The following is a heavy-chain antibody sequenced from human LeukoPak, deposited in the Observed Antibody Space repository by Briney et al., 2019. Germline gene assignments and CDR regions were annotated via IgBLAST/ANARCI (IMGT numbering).Heavy chain of an antibody. CDR1: GFTFDDYA. J-gene: IGHJ4*02. CDR2: ISWNSGSI. D-gene: IGHD6-13*01. V-gene: IGHV3-9*01. Sequence: QPGRSLRLSCAASGFTFDDYAMHWVRQAPGKGLEWVSGISWNSGSIGYADSVKGRFTISRDNAKNSLYLQMNSLRAEDTALYYCAKEVAAAGFDYWGQGTLVTVPS. CDR3: AKEVAAAGFDY.